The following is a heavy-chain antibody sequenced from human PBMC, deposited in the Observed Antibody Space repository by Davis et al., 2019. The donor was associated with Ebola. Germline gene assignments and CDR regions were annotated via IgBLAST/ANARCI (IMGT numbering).Heavy chain of an antibody. J-gene: IGHJ4*02. CDR1: GSTASTYS. V-gene: IGHV3-66*01. CDR3: ARGSL. Sequence: PGGSLSPSCPPPGSTASTYSINWVRQAPGKGLEWVSVMYADGSTSNADSVKARFTVSRDNSTNTVYLQMNSLRAEDTAAYYCARGSLWGRGTLVIVSS. CDR2: MYADGST.